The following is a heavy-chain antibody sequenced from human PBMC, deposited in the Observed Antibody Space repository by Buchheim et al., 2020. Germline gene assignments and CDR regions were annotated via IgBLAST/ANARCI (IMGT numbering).Heavy chain of an antibody. CDR2: IYSSDRT. CDR3: ARAGFNNYYILQY. Sequence: EVQLMESGGGLVQPGGSLRLSCAASGFPVSGNFLPWVRQAPGKGLGGGSIIYSSDRTYYAGSVKGSFTISRDTSKNTLYLQMNSLRVEDTAGDYCARAGFNNYYILQYWGQGTL. D-gene: IGHD4-11*01. J-gene: IGHJ4*02. CDR1: GFPVSGNF. V-gene: IGHV3-66*01.